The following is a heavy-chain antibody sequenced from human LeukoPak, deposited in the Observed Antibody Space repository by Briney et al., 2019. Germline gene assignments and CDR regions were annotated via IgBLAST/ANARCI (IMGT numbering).Heavy chain of an antibody. CDR3: ARADWDTAMIDY. CDR2: ISSSSSYI. J-gene: IGHJ4*02. D-gene: IGHD5-18*01. Sequence: PGGSLRLSCAASGFTFSSYSMNWVRQAPGKGLEWVSSISSSSSYIYYADSVKGRFTISRDNAKNSLYLQMNSLRAEDTAVYYCARADWDTAMIDYWGQGTLVTVSS. V-gene: IGHV3-21*01. CDR1: GFTFSSYS.